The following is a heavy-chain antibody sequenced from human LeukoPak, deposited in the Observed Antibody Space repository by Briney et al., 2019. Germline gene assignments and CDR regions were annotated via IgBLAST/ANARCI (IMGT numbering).Heavy chain of an antibody. CDR1: GGTFSSYA. Sequence: GASVKVSCKASGGTFSSYAISWVRQAPGQGLEWMGRIIPILGIANYAQKFQGRVTITADKSTSTAYMELSSLRSEDTAVYYCARDQVITIFGVVIEHNAFDIWGQGTMVTVSS. V-gene: IGHV1-69*04. CDR3: ARDQVITIFGVVIEHNAFDI. J-gene: IGHJ3*02. D-gene: IGHD3-3*01. CDR2: IIPILGIA.